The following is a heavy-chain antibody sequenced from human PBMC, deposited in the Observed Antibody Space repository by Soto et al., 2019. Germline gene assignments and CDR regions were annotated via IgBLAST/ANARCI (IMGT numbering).Heavy chain of an antibody. CDR1: GFTLSSYS. CDR3: TRQVPYSLGPQPDC. D-gene: IGHD4-4*01. CDR2: ISSSSSYI. Sequence: SGGSLRLSCAASGFTLSSYSMNWVRQAPGKGLEWVSSISSSSSYIYYADSVKGQVTISADKSISTAYLQWNSLKASDTAMYYCTRQVPYSLGPQPDCWGQGTLVTSPQ. J-gene: IGHJ4*02. V-gene: IGHV3-21*04.